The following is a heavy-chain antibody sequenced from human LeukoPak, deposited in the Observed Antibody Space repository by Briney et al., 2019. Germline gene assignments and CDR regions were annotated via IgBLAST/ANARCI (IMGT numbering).Heavy chain of an antibody. V-gene: IGHV3-23*01. J-gene: IGHJ4*02. Sequence: PGGSLRLSCAASGFTFSNYAMSWVRQAPGKGLEWFSVISGSGASTYYADSVRGRFTISRDNSKNTLYLQMNSLRAEDTAVYYCAKSSMVRGSEGPDYWGQGTLVTVSS. CDR3: AKSSMVRGSEGPDY. CDR2: ISGSGAST. CDR1: GFTFSNYA. D-gene: IGHD3-10*01.